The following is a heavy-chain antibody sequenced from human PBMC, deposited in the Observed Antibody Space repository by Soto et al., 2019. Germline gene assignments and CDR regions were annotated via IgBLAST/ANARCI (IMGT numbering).Heavy chain of an antibody. D-gene: IGHD6-19*01. CDR1: GGIFSSYA. CDR2: IIPIFGIA. J-gene: IGHJ5*02. Sequence: GALVKISCKASGGIFSSYAISWVRQAPGQGLEWMGGIIPIFGIANYAQKFQGRVTMTTDTSTSTAYMELRSLRSDDTAVYYCARGAVAGMVSWFDPWGHGTLVTVSS. CDR3: ARGAVAGMVSWFDP. V-gene: IGHV1-69*10.